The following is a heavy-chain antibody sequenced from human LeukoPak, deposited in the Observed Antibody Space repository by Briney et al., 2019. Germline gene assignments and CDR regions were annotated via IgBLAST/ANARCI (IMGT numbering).Heavy chain of an antibody. CDR2: INAYNGNT. CDR1: GYTFTSYG. D-gene: IGHD2-2*01. J-gene: IGHJ4*02. V-gene: IGHV1-18*01. CDR3: ARAGYCSSTSCYFGEGLNDY. Sequence: ASVTVSCKASGYTFTSYGISWVRQAPGQGLEWMGWINAYNGNTNYAQKLQGRVTMTTDTSTSTAYMELRSLRSDDTAVYYCARAGYCSSTSCYFGEGLNDYWGQGTLVTVSS.